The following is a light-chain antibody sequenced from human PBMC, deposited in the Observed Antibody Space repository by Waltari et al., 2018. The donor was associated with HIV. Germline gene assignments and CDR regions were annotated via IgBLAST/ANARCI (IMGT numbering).Light chain of an antibody. J-gene: IGLJ1*01. CDR1: NLEDTY. V-gene: IGLV3-1*01. CDR3: QAWDSNSGF. CDR2: EAT. Sequence: SYELPQPPSVSVSPGQTASIARSGDNLEDTYASWYQQRPGQSPVLVIYEATKRPSGIPERISGSNSGNTATLTISGTQTMDEADYFCQAWDSNSGFFGTGTKLTVL.